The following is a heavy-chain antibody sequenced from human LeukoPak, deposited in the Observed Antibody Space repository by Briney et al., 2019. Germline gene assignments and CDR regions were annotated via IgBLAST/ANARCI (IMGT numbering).Heavy chain of an antibody. D-gene: IGHD3-10*01. CDR1: GFTFNNYA. CDR3: AKEYGPGSYSDFDY. Sequence: PGESLRLSCAASGFTFNNYAMTWVRQAPGKGLEWVSTISGSAGSEYSADSVKGRFTIFRDNAKNTLYLQMNSLRAEDTAVYYCAKEYGPGSYSDFDYWGQGTLVTVSS. J-gene: IGHJ4*02. CDR2: ISGSAGSE. V-gene: IGHV3-23*01.